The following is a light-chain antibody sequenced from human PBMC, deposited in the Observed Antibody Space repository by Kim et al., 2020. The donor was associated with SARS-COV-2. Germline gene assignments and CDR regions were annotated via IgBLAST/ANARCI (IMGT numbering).Light chain of an antibody. J-gene: IGKJ1*01. CDR3: LQFNDYPRT. V-gene: IGKV1-6*02. CDR2: AAS. CDR1: QGIRND. Sequence: ASVGDRVTITCRAGQGIRNDLVWYQQKAGKAPKLLIYAASTLESGVPSRFSGSGSGTDFTLTISSLQPEDVATYYCLQFNDYPRTFGPGTKVDIK.